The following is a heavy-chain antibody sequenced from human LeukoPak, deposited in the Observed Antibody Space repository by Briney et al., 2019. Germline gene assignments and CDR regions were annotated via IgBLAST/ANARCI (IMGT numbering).Heavy chain of an antibody. CDR1: GGSISSSNW. CDR3: ARVGIYYYGSGALDAFDI. V-gene: IGHV4-4*02. CDR2: ISHSGRT. J-gene: IGHJ3*02. D-gene: IGHD3-10*01. Sequence: SGTLSLTCGVSGGSISSSNWWSWVRQPPGKGLEWMGKISHSGRTNYNPSLKSLATISVDKAENQFPLKMSSVTAADTAVYYCARVGIYYYGSGALDAFDIWGKGTMVTVSS.